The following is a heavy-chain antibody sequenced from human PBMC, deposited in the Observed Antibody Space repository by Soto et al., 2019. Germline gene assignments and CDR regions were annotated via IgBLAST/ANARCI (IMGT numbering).Heavy chain of an antibody. CDR1: GYTFTSYG. J-gene: IGHJ6*02. V-gene: IGHV1-18*01. CDR3: ARDCSSTSFYEGRYYHKGMDV. CDR2: ISAYNGNT. Sequence: EASVKVSCKASGYTFTSYGISWVRQAPGQGLEWMGWISAYNGNTNYAQKLQGRVTMTTDTSTSTAYMELRSLRSDDTAVYYCARDCSSTSFYEGRYYHKGMDVWGQGTTVTVSS. D-gene: IGHD2-2*01.